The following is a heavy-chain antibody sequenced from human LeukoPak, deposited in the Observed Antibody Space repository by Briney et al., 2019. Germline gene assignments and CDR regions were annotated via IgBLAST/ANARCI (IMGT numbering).Heavy chain of an antibody. D-gene: IGHD2-15*01. CDR2: IYYSGRT. CDR3: ARAVGCSGGSCYRLFDY. CDR1: GGSISSYY. J-gene: IGHJ4*02. V-gene: IGHV4-59*01. Sequence: SETLSLTCTVSGGSISSYYWSWIRQPPGKGREWVGYIYYSGRTNYNPSLKSRVTISVDTSKNQFSLKLSSVTAADTAVYYCARAVGCSGGSCYRLFDYWGQGTLVTVSS.